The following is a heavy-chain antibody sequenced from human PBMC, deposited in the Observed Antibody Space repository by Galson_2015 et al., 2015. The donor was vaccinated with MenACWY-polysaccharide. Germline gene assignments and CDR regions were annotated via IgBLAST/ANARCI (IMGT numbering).Heavy chain of an antibody. CDR3: ARLHCSSTSCYPTDYYYYGMDV. CDR1: GFTFSSYS. CDR2: ISSSSSTI. D-gene: IGHD2-2*01. V-gene: IGHV3-48*01. J-gene: IGHJ6*02. Sequence: SLRLSCAAPGFTFSSYSMNWVRQAPGKGLEWVSYISSSSSTIYYADSVKGRFTISRDNAKNSLFLQMNSLRAEDTAVYYCARLHCSSTSCYPTDYYYYGMDVWGQGTTVTVSS.